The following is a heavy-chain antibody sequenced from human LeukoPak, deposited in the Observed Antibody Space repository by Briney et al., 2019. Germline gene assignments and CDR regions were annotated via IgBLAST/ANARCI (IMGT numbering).Heavy chain of an antibody. V-gene: IGHV1-3*01. CDR2: ISAGNGNT. Sequence: ASVKVSCKASGYTFTSYAIHWVRQAPGQRLEWMGWISAGNGNTKYSQNFQGRVTFISNTSATTAFMELSSLRSEDAAVYYCARVPRYCSSTSCPGRYGMDVWGQGTTVTVSS. J-gene: IGHJ6*02. D-gene: IGHD2-2*01. CDR3: ARVPRYCSSTSCPGRYGMDV. CDR1: GYTFTSYA.